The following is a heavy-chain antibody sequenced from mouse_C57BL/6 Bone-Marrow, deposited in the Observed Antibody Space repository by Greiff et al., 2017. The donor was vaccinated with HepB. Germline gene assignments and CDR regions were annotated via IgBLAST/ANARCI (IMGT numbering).Heavy chain of an antibody. CDR2: IDPNSGGT. Sequence: QVQLLQPGAELVKPGASVKLSCKASGYTFTSYWMHWVKQRPGRGLEWIGRIDPNSGGTKYNEKFKSQATLTVDKPSSTAYMQLSSLTSEDSAVYYCARYDYDGGFDYWGQGTTLTVSS. CDR1: GYTFTSYW. D-gene: IGHD2-4*01. CDR3: ARYDYDGGFDY. V-gene: IGHV1-72*01. J-gene: IGHJ2*01.